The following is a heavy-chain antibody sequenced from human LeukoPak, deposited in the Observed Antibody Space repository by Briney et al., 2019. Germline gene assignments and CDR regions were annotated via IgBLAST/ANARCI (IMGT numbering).Heavy chain of an antibody. CDR2: INWNGGST. CDR3: ARTQTPGVGANDAFDI. CDR1: GFTFGDYG. V-gene: IGHV3-20*04. Sequence: GGSLRLSCAASGFTFGDYGMNWVRQAPGKGLEWVSGINWNGGSTGYADSVKGRFTISRDNAKNSLYLQMNSLRAEDTALYYCARTQTPGVGANDAFDIWGQGTMVTVSS. J-gene: IGHJ3*02. D-gene: IGHD1-26*01.